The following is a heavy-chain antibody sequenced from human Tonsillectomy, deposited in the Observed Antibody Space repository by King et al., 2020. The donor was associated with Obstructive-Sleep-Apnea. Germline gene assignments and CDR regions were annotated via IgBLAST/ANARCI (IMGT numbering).Heavy chain of an antibody. CDR1: GGSISSGGYY. J-gene: IGHJ4*02. V-gene: IGHV4-31*03. CDR3: ARAGSSSWYYFDY. Sequence: VQLQESGPGLVKPSQTLSLTCTVSGGSISSGGYYWSWIRQHPGKGLEWIGYIYYSGSTYYNPSLKSRVTISVDTSKNQFSLRLSSVTAADTAVYYCARAGSSSWYYFDYWGQGTLVTVSS. D-gene: IGHD6-13*01. CDR2: IYYSGST.